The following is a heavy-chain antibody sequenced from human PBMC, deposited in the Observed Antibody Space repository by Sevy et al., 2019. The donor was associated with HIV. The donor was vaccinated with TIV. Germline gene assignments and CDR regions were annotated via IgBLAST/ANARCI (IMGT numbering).Heavy chain of an antibody. D-gene: IGHD3-22*01. J-gene: IGHJ3*01. CDR3: AKALNPALESMIEGIFRSLKGFDV. CDR2: ISGIGSST. V-gene: IGHV3-23*01. CDR1: GFTFNTHA. Sequence: GGSLRLSCAASGFTFNTHAMNWVRQAPGKGLEWVSVISGIGSSTYYADSVKGRFTISRNNSKNTLYLQMNSVRADDTAVYYCAKALNPALESMIEGIFRSLKGFDVWGQGTMVTVSS.